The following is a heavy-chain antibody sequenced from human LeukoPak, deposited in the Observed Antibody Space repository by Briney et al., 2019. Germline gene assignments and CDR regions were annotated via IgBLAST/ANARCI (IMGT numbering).Heavy chain of an antibody. CDR3: ARDLSGSNYASGSYAD. CDR2: INPSGGST. V-gene: IGHV1-46*01. CDR1: GYTFTSYG. Sequence: ASVKVSCKASGYTFTSYGISWVRQAPGQGLEWMGIINPSGGSTSYAQKFQGRVTMTRDTSTSTVYMELTSLRSEDTAVYYCARDLSGSNYASGSYADWGQGTLVTVSS. J-gene: IGHJ4*02. D-gene: IGHD3-10*01.